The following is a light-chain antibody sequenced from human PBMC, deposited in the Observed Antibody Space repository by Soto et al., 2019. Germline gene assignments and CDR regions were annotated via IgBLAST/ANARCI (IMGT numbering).Light chain of an antibody. CDR2: GAS. J-gene: IGKJ4*01. CDR1: QSLRSS. V-gene: IGKV3-15*01. Sequence: MTQSPSPLSASVGDRVTITCRASQSLRSSLAWYQQKPGQAPRLLIYGASTRATGVPARFSGSGSETEFTLTITTLQSEDVAVYYCQQYNHWPLSFGVGTKVDIK. CDR3: QQYNHWPLS.